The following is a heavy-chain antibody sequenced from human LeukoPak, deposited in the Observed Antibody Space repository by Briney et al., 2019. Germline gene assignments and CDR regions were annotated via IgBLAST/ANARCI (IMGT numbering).Heavy chain of an antibody. J-gene: IGHJ4*02. V-gene: IGHV4-31*03. D-gene: IGHD6-19*01. CDR3: ARSQWLVPFDY. Sequence: SETLSLTCTVSGGSISSGGYYWSWIRQHPGKGLEWIGYIYYSGSTYYNPSLKSRVTISVDTSKNQFSLKLSSVTAADTAVYYCARSQWLVPFDYWGQGTLVTVSS. CDR2: IYYSGST. CDR1: GGSISSGGYY.